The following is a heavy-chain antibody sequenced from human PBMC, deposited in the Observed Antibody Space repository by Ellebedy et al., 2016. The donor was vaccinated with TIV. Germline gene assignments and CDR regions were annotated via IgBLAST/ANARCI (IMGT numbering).Heavy chain of an antibody. D-gene: IGHD6-13*01. V-gene: IGHV5-51*01. CDR2: IYPGDSDP. CDR1: GYNFASFW. Sequence: PGGSLRLSCKGSGYNFASFWIGWVRQMPGKGLEWLGIIYPGDSDPRYSPSFQGQVTISADKSITTAYLQWSSLKASDSAIYYCARTLRPYSTNWYYFDYWGQGTLVTVSS. J-gene: IGHJ4*02. CDR3: ARTLRPYSTNWYYFDY.